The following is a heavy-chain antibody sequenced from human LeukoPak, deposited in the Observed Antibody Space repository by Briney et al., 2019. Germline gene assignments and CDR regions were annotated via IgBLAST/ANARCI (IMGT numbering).Heavy chain of an antibody. V-gene: IGHV3-30-3*01. CDR3: ARESESSKYYYYYYGMDV. Sequence: GGSLRLSCAASGFTFSSYAMHWVRQAPGKGLEWVAVISYDGSNKYYADSVKGRFTISRDNSKNTLYLQMNSLRAEDTAVYYCARESESSKYYYYYYGMDVWGQGTTVTVFS. J-gene: IGHJ6*02. CDR2: ISYDGSNK. CDR1: GFTFSSYA. D-gene: IGHD1-26*01.